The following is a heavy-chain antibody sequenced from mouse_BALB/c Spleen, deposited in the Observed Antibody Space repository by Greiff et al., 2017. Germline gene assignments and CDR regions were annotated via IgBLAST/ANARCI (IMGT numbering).Heavy chain of an antibody. CDR1: GDSITSGY. Sequence: EVKLQESGPSLVKPSQTLSLTCSVTGDSITSGYWNWIRKFPGNKLEYMGYISYSGSTYYNPSLKSRISITRDTSKNQYYLQLNSVTTEDTATYYCARYPFDSSGFAYWGQGTLVTVSA. CDR2: ISYSGST. J-gene: IGHJ3*01. CDR3: ARYPFDSSGFAY. V-gene: IGHV3-8*02. D-gene: IGHD3-2*01.